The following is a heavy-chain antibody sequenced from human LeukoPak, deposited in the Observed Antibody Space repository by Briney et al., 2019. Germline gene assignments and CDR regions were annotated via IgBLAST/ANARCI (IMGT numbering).Heavy chain of an antibody. CDR1: GDSFSGYY. Sequence: SDTLSLTCAHSGDSFSGYYWSWVRPPPGKGLEWIGELNHSGNTNYNPSLQSRATISVDTSKTQFSQTRSSVVAEDTTVFYFTGGLAFGVAAAFDSWGQGTMVTVSS. CDR3: TGGLAFGVAAAFDS. D-gene: IGHD3-3*01. J-gene: IGHJ3*02. CDR2: LNHSGNT. V-gene: IGHV4-34*01.